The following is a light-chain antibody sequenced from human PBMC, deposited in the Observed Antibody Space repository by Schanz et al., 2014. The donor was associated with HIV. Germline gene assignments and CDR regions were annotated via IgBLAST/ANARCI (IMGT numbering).Light chain of an antibody. CDR1: QSISSW. J-gene: IGKJ1*01. CDR2: KAS. CDR3: QQYDNYPGT. Sequence: DIQMTQSPSTLSASVGDRVTITCRASQSISSWVAWYQQKPGKPPKLLIYKASNLESGVPSRFSGSGSGTDFTLTISGLQPDDSATYYCQQYDNYPGTFGQGTKVEIK. V-gene: IGKV1-5*03.